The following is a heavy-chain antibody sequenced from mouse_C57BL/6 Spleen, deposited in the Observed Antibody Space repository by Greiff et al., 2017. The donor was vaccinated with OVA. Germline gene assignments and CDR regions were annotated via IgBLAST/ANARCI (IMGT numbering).Heavy chain of an antibody. D-gene: IGHD2-4*01. CDR2: FHPYNDDT. CDR3: ARLYYDYDGGVYYFDY. J-gene: IGHJ2*01. Sequence: VQLQQSGAELVKPGASVKMSCKASGYTFTTYPIEWMKQNHGKSLEWIGNFHPYNDDTKYNEKFKGKATLTVEKSSSTVYLELSRLTSDDSAVYYCARLYYDYDGGVYYFDYWGQGTTLTVSS. CDR1: GYTFTTYP. V-gene: IGHV1-47*01.